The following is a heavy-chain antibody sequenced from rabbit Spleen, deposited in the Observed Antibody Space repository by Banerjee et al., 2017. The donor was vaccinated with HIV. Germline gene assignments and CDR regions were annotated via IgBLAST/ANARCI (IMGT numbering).Heavy chain of an antibody. CDR2: IYTGSSGDT. CDR3: ARSLGTGSDCYFTL. Sequence: QSLEESGGGLVKPEGSLTLTCTASGFSFSSSYYMCWVRQAPGKGLEWIACIYTGSSGDTYYASWAKGRFTISKTSSTAVTLQVTSLTAVDTATYFCARSLGTGSDCYFTLWGPGTLVTVS. V-gene: IGHV1S40*01. CDR1: GFSFSSSYY. D-gene: IGHD7-1*01. J-gene: IGHJ4*01.